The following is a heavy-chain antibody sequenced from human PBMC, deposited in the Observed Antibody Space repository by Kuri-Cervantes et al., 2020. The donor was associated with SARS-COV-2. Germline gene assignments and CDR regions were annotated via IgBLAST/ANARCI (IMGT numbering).Heavy chain of an antibody. CDR2: IYNSGST. CDR3: VTSLPRSGWDGEAAFDI. CDR1: GDSITSSSYY. D-gene: IGHD6-19*01. J-gene: IGHJ3*02. V-gene: IGHV4-39*01. Sequence: SETLSLTCTVSGDSITSSSYYWGGIRQPPGKGLEGIGNIYNSGSTYYNPTLKSRVTISVVTSKKQFSLRLSSVTAADAAVYYCVTSLPRSGWDGEAAFDIWGQGTMVTVSS.